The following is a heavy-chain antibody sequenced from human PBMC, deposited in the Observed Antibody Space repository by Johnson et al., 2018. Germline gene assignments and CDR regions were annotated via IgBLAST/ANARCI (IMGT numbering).Heavy chain of an antibody. CDR3: ARKPHGAGGAFDI. Sequence: QVQLVESGAEVKKPGSSVKVSCKASGGTFSSYAISWVRQAPGQGLEWMGGIIPIFGTANYAQKFQGRVTITADESTSTAYLELGSLRSEDTAVYYCARKPHGAGGAFDIWGQGTMVTVSS. J-gene: IGHJ3*02. CDR1: GGTFSSYA. V-gene: IGHV1-69*01. CDR2: IIPIFGTA. D-gene: IGHD4-17*01.